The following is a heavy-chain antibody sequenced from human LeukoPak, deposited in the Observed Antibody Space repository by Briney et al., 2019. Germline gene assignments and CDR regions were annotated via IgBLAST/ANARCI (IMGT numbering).Heavy chain of an antibody. D-gene: IGHD1-1*01. J-gene: IGHJ4*02. CDR2: INPRGDAT. Sequence: GASVKVSCKASGNTFIGYWIHWVRQAPGQGLEWMEAINPRGDATIGAQKFQGRVTTTRDTSTSTVYIELSSLRSEDTAVYYCAREGQQLKHFDYWGQGTLVTVSS. CDR3: AREGQQLKHFDY. CDR1: GNTFIGYW. V-gene: IGHV1-46*01.